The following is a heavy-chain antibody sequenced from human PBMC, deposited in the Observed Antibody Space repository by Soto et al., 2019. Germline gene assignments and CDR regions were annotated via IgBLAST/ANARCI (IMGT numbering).Heavy chain of an antibody. CDR3: ARGYYDFWSGPQGGFDP. Sequence: GGSLRLSCAASGFTFSSYSMNWVRQAPGKGLEWVSSISSSSSYIYYADSVKGRFTISRDNAKNSLYLQMNSLRAEDTAVYYCARGYYDFWSGPQGGFDPWGQGTLVTVSS. V-gene: IGHV3-21*01. CDR2: ISSSSSYI. CDR1: GFTFSSYS. D-gene: IGHD3-3*01. J-gene: IGHJ5*02.